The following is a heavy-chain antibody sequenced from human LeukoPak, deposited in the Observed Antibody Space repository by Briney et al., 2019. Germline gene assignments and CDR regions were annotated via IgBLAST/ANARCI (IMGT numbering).Heavy chain of an antibody. CDR2: STHSGST. J-gene: IGHJ4*02. CDR3: ARGRTGAAALDF. CDR1: GGAFSCHY. Sequence: SETLSLTCAVYGGAFSCHYWTWIRQSPGKGLEWIGESTHSGSTNYNPSLKSRLAISVDTFKNQFSLKLTSVSAADTAVYHCARGRTGAAALDFWGPGTLVTVSS. V-gene: IGHV4-34*01. D-gene: IGHD6-25*01.